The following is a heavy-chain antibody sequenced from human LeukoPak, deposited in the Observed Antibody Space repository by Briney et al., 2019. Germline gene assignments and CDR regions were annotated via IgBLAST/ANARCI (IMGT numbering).Heavy chain of an antibody. CDR1: GFTFSSYS. V-gene: IGHV3-21*04. Sequence: GGSLRLSCAASGFTFSSYSMNWVRQAPGKGLEWVSSISSSSSYIYYADSVKGRFTISRDNAKNSLYLQMNSLRTEDTALYYCAKDRTYSAYAALDYWGQGTLVTVSS. CDR3: AKDRTYSAYAALDY. D-gene: IGHD5-12*01. CDR2: ISSSSSYI. J-gene: IGHJ4*02.